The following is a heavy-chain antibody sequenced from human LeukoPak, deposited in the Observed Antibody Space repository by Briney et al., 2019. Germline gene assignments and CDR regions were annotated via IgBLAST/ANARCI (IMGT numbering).Heavy chain of an antibody. CDR1: GFTFSSYG. D-gene: IGHD3-10*01. CDR3: AKDAVTMVRGVQIKTFSDY. J-gene: IGHJ4*02. V-gene: IGHV3-30*18. Sequence: PGGSLRLSCAASGFTFSSYGMHWVRQAPGKGLEWVAVISYDGSNKYYADSVKGRFTISRDNSKNTLYLQMNSLRAEDTAVYYCAKDAVTMVRGVQIKTFSDYWGQGTLVTVSS. CDR2: ISYDGSNK.